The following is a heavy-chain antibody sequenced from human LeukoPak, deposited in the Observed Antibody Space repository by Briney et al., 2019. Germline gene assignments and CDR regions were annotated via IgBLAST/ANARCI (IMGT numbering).Heavy chain of an antibody. D-gene: IGHD5-18*01. CDR2: IYHSGST. V-gene: IGHV4-38-2*01. CDR1: GYSIRSGYY. CDR3: AKNGYQYGFDW. Sequence: NPSETLSLTCAVSGYSIRSGYYWGWIRQPPGKGLEWIGSIYHSGSTHYNPSLKSRVTISIDTSKNHRSLEVTSVTASDTAVYYCAKNGYQYGFDWWGQGTLVTVSS. J-gene: IGHJ4*02.